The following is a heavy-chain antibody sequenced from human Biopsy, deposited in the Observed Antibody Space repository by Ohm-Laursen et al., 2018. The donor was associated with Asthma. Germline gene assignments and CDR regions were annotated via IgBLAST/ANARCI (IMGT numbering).Heavy chain of an antibody. Sequence: SLRLSCSAPGFKFDEYTMHWVRQAPGKGLEWVSGISWNSATIGYADSVEGRFTISRDNAKNSVFLHMDSLRPEDTAFYYCAKVRSDWVITEPFDYWGQGVLVTVSS. CDR1: GFKFDEYT. V-gene: IGHV3-9*01. CDR2: ISWNSATI. D-gene: IGHD3-22*01. J-gene: IGHJ4*02. CDR3: AKVRSDWVITEPFDY.